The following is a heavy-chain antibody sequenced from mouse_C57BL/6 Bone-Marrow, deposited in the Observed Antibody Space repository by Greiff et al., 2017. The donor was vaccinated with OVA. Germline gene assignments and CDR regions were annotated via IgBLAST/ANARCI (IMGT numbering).Heavy chain of an antibody. CDR2: IYPGDGDT. V-gene: IGHV1-82*01. CDR3: ARVYYGSSLDY. J-gene: IGHJ2*01. CDR1: GYAFSSSW. Sequence: QVQLQQSGPELVKPGASVKISCKASGYAFSSSWMNWVKQRPGKGLEWIGRIYPGDGDTNYNGKFKGKATLTADKSSSTAYMQLSSLTSEDSAVYFCARVYYGSSLDYWGQGTTLTVSS. D-gene: IGHD1-1*01.